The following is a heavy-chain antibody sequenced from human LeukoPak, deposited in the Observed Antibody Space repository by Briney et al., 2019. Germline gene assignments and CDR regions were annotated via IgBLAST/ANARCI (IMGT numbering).Heavy chain of an antibody. D-gene: IGHD6-19*01. CDR3: ARDAAHPSPLSSGWAHFDY. Sequence: GGSLRLSCAASGFTFSDYYMSWIRQAPGKGLEWVSYISSSGTTIYYADSVKGRFTISRDNSKNTLYLQMNSLRAEDTAVYYCARDAAHPSPLSSGWAHFDYWGQGTLVTVSS. CDR2: ISSSGTTI. CDR1: GFTFSDYY. V-gene: IGHV3-11*04. J-gene: IGHJ4*02.